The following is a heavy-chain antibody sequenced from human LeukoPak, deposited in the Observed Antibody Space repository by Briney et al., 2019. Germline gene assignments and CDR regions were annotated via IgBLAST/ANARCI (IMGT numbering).Heavy chain of an antibody. CDR3: ARDRGVVTPQGAFDI. J-gene: IGHJ3*02. Sequence: GGSLRLSCAASGFTVSGSYMTWVRQAPGKGLEWVSVIYSNGNTKHADSVKGRFTISRDNSKNTLYLQMGSLRAEDMAVYYCARDRGVVTPQGAFDIWGQGTMVTVSS. D-gene: IGHD4-23*01. CDR1: GFTVSGSY. CDR2: IYSNGNT. V-gene: IGHV3-66*01.